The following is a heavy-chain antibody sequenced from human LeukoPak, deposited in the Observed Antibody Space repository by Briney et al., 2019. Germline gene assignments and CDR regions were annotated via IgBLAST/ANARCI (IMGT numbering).Heavy chain of an antibody. V-gene: IGHV3-48*01. CDR2: FGISGTI. J-gene: IGHJ4*02. CDR1: EFAVNTYD. CDR3: AGYGVYPY. D-gene: IGHD5/OR15-5a*01. Sequence: GGSLRLSCAASEFAVNTYDMHWVRQAAGEGPQWIAYFGISGTIYYADSVRSRFTISRDSAKNSLYLQMNGLRVDDTAIYYCAGYGVYPYWGQGTPVTVSS.